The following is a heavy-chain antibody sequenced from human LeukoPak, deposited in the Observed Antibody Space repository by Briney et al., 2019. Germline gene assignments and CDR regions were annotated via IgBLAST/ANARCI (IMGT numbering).Heavy chain of an antibody. Sequence: PGVSLRLSCAASGFTFSSYAMSWVRQAPGKGLEWVSAISGSGDSTYYGDSVTGRFTISRDNSKNTLYLQMNSLRAEDTAVYYCAKTRPLDSSSWSHGDYWGQGTLVTVSS. CDR2: ISGSGDST. J-gene: IGHJ4*02. CDR1: GFTFSSYA. V-gene: IGHV3-23*01. D-gene: IGHD6-13*01. CDR3: AKTRPLDSSSWSHGDY.